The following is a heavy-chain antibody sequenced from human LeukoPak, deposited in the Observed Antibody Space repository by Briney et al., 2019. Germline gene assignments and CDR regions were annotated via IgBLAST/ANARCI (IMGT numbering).Heavy chain of an antibody. Sequence: GGSLRLSCAAFGFTFSSYEMNWVRQAPGKGLEWVSYINSRGTTIRYADSVKGRLTISRDNANNSLYLQMNSLSAEDTAVYYCARCANDVRSGLRYYYYGMDVWGQGTTVTVSS. CDR2: INSRGTTI. CDR1: GFTFSSYE. D-gene: IGHD1-1*01. V-gene: IGHV3-48*03. J-gene: IGHJ6*02. CDR3: ARCANDVRSGLRYYYYGMDV.